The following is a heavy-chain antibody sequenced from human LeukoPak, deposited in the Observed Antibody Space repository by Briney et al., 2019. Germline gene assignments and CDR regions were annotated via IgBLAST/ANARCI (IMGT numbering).Heavy chain of an antibody. D-gene: IGHD6-19*01. CDR3: ARRPSSLFYFDY. CDR1: GGSITSYY. J-gene: IGHJ4*02. Sequence: SETLSLTCTVSGGSITSYYWSWIRQPPGKGQEWIGHIFYSGSTKYNPSLKSRVTISVDTSKNQFSLKLSSVTAADTAVYYCARRPSSLFYFDYWGQGTLVTVSS. CDR2: IFYSGST. V-gene: IGHV4-59*08.